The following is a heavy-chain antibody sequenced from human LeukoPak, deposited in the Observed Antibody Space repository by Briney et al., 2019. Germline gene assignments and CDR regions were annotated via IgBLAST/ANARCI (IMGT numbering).Heavy chain of an antibody. Sequence: SETLSLTCTVSGDSISSYYWSWIRQPPGKGLEWIGYIYYSGSTNYNPSLKSRVTISVDTSKNQFSLKLSSVPAADTAVYYCARGRAWYMDYWGQGTLVTVSS. J-gene: IGHJ4*02. V-gene: IGHV4-59*01. D-gene: IGHD6-19*01. CDR1: GDSISSYY. CDR3: ARGRAWYMDY. CDR2: IYYSGST.